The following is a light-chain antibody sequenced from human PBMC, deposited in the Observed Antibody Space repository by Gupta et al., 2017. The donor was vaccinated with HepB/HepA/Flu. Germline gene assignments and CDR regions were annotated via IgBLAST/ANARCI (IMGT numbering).Light chain of an antibody. CDR1: RSTIGSNY. V-gene: IGLV1-47*01. J-gene: IGLJ1*01. CDR2: TSN. Sequence: QSLLTQPPSASGTPGQSVTISCSGSRSTIGSNYVYWFKQLPGTAPKLVAYTSNQRPSGVPGRISGSKSDTSASLAISGLRSEDEADYYCAAWDDSLSGYVFGTGTTVTVL. CDR3: AAWDDSLSGYV.